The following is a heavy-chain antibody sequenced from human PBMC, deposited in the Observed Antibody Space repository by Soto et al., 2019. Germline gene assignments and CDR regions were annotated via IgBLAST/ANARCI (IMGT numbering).Heavy chain of an antibody. V-gene: IGHV1-18*01. Sequence: QVQLVQSGAEVKKPGASVKVSCKASGYTFTSYGISWVRQAPGQGLEWMGWISAYNGYTRYTQHLQGRVTMTTDTSTSTAYLELRSLRSDDTAVYYCARDWYCSGGSCHDCFEPWGQGTLVTVSS. CDR3: ARDWYCSGGSCHDCFEP. CDR1: GYTFTSYG. CDR2: ISAYNGYT. J-gene: IGHJ5*02. D-gene: IGHD2-15*01.